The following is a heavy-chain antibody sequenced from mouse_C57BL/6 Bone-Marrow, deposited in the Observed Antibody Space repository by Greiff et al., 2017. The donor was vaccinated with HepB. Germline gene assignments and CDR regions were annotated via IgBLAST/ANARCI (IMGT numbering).Heavy chain of an antibody. CDR1: GFTFSDYG. D-gene: IGHD1-1*01. Sequence: VQLKESGGGLVKPGGSLKLSCAASGFTFSDYGMHWVRQAPEKGLEWVAYISGGSSTIYYADTVKGRFTISRDNAKNTLFLQMTSLRSEDTAMYYCASHGSSYAMDYWGQGTSVTVSS. CDR2: ISGGSSTI. CDR3: ASHGSSYAMDY. J-gene: IGHJ4*01. V-gene: IGHV5-17*01.